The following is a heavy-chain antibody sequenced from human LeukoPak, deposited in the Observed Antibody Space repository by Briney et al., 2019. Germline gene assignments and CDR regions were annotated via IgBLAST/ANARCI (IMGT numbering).Heavy chain of an antibody. CDR3: TSETGVRNWFDP. J-gene: IGHJ5*02. CDR1: RFISGDYT. D-gene: IGHD3-10*01. CDR2: IRSRAYGETT. Sequence: GGSLRLSCTASRFISGDYTLSWFRQAPGKGLEWVGFIRSRAYGETTEYAASVKDRFTISRDDSKTVAFLQMNSLKSEDTAMYYCTSETGVRNWFDPWGPGTLVIVS. V-gene: IGHV3-49*03.